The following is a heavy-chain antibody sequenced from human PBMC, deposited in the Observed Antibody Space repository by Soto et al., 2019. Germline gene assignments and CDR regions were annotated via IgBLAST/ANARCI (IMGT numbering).Heavy chain of an antibody. CDR3: AIEVRRERPIDY. D-gene: IGHD6-25*01. J-gene: IGHJ4*02. CDR2: IYSDGSR. Sequence: EVQLVESGGDLVQPGGSLRLACVVSGFTVSAIYMGWVRQAPGKGLEWVSSIYSDGSRDYEDSVTGIFSISRDNSKNTVYLQINNLRADDKAVYYSAIEVRRERPIDYWGQGTLVTVSS. CDR1: GFTVSAIY. V-gene: IGHV3-66*01.